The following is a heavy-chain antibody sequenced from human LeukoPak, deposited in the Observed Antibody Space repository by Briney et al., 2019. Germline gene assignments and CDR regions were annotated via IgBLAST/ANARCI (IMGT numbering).Heavy chain of an antibody. J-gene: IGHJ6*03. CDR2: IYYSGST. CDR3: ARLRGYSGYDSGYYHHYYMDV. V-gene: IGHV4-39*01. Sequence: PSETLSLTRTVSGGSISSNIYNWGWIRQPPGKGLEWIASIYYSGSTYYNPSLKSRVTISVDTPKNQFSLKLSSVTAADTTVYYCARLRGYSGYDSGYYHHYYMDVWGKGTTVTVSS. CDR1: GGSISSNIYN. D-gene: IGHD5-12*01.